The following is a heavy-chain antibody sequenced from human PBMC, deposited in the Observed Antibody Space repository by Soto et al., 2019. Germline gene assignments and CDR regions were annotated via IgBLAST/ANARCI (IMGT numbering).Heavy chain of an antibody. J-gene: IGHJ4*02. D-gene: IGHD3-22*01. Sequence: EVQLVQSGAEVKKPGATVKISCKVSGYTFTDYYMHWVQQAPGKGLEWMGLVDPEDGETIYAEKFQGRVTITADTSTDTVYMELSSLRSEDTAVYYCATVGRYYDSSGYYPLDYWGQGTLVTVSS. V-gene: IGHV1-69-2*01. CDR3: ATVGRYYDSSGYYPLDY. CDR2: VDPEDGET. CDR1: GYTFTDYY.